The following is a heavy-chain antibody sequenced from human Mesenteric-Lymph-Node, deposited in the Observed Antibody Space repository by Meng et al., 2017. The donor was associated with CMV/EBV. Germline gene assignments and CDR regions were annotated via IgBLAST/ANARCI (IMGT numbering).Heavy chain of an antibody. Sequence: AMHWCRQGPGKGLEWVAVMSYDGSDKYYADSVKGRFTISRGNSKDTLYLQMNSLRAEDTAVYYCAREGYCSSTSCRQGGNWNYFDYWGQGTLVTVSS. CDR2: MSYDGSDK. V-gene: IGHV3-30-3*01. CDR3: AREGYCSSTSCRQGGNWNYFDY. D-gene: IGHD2-2*01. CDR1: A. J-gene: IGHJ4*02.